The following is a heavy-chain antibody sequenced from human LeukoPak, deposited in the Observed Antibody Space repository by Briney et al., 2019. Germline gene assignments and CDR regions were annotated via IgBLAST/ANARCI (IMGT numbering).Heavy chain of an antibody. Sequence: PSETLSLTCTVSGCSISSYYWSWIRQPPGKGLEWIGYIYYSGSTSYNPSLKSRVTISVDTSKNQISLKLSSVTAADTAVYYCARDLGVMVRAFDIWGQGTMVTVSS. CDR3: ARDLGVMVRAFDI. J-gene: IGHJ3*02. V-gene: IGHV4-59*01. CDR1: GCSISSYY. D-gene: IGHD5-18*01. CDR2: IYYSGST.